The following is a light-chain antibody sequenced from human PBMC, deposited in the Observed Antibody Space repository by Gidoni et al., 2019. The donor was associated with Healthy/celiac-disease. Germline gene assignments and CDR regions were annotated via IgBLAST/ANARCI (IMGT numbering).Light chain of an antibody. Sequence: EIVMTQSPATLSVSPGERATLSCRASQSVSSNLAWYQQKPGQAPRLLIYGASTRATGIPAMFSGSGSGTEFTLTISSLQSEDFAVYYCQQYNNWPLCTFGQXTKLEIK. CDR2: GAS. CDR3: QQYNNWPLCT. J-gene: IGKJ2*02. CDR1: QSVSSN. V-gene: IGKV3-15*01.